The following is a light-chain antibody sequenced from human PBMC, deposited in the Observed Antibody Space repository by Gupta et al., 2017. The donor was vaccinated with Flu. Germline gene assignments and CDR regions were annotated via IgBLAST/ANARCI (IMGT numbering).Light chain of an antibody. CDR3: QQRSNWPIT. CDR2: DAS. V-gene: IGKV3-11*01. CDR1: QSVRSS. J-gene: IGKJ5*01. Sequence: EIVLTQSPATLSLSPGERGPLSCRASQSVRSSLAWSQQKPGRAPRLLIYDASSRSTGIPATTSDSESGTDFRLTISSMEPENFALSYSQQRSNWPITSGQGTLLDIK.